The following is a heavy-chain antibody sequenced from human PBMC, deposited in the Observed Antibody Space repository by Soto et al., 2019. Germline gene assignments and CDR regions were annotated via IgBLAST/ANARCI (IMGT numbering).Heavy chain of an antibody. Sequence: ASVKVSCKASGYTFTGYYMHWVRQAPGQGLEWMGWISTYSGNTNYAQKLKGRVTMTTDTSTSTAYMELRSLRSDDTAMYYCARMVLTGYYYGMDVWGQGTTVTVSS. CDR1: GYTFTGYY. D-gene: IGHD7-27*01. J-gene: IGHJ6*02. CDR3: ARMVLTGYYYGMDV. V-gene: IGHV1-18*04. CDR2: ISTYSGNT.